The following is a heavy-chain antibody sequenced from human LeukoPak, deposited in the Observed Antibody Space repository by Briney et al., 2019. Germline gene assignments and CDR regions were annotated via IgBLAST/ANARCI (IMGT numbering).Heavy chain of an antibody. D-gene: IGHD3-10*01. J-gene: IGHJ4*02. V-gene: IGHV3-21*01. CDR2: ISSSSSYI. CDR3: ARDVVGYYYGSGSYYPDY. CDR1: GFTFSSYS. Sequence: GGSLRLSCAASGFTFSSYSMNWVRQAPGKGLEWVSSISSSSSYIYYADSVKGRFTISRDNAKNSLYLQMNSLRAEDTAVYYCARDVVGYYYGSGSYYPDYWGQGTPVTVSS.